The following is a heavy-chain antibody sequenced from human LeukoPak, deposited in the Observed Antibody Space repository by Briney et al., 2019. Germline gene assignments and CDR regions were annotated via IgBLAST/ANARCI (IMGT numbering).Heavy chain of an antibody. CDR1: GGTFSSYA. J-gene: IGHJ1*01. CDR2: IIPILGIA. D-gene: IGHD6-13*01. V-gene: IGHV1-69*04. Sequence: SVKVSCKASGGTFSSYAISWVRQAPGQGLEWMGRIIPILGIANYAQKFQGRVTITADKSTSTAYMELSSLRSEDTAVYYCARVLDRGSSWYGGLEHWGQGTLVTVSS. CDR3: ARVLDRGSSWYGGLEH.